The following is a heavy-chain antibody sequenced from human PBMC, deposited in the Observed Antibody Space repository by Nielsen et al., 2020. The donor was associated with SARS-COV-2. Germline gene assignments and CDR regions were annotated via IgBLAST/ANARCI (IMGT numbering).Heavy chain of an antibody. V-gene: IGHV4-39*01. Sequence: ETLSLTCTVSGGSISSGGYYWSWIRQHPGKGLEWIGSIYYSGSTYYNPSLKSRVTISVDTSKNQFSLKLSSVTAADTAVYYCARHERGWSRDDAFDIWGQGTMVTVSS. CDR1: GGSISSGGYY. CDR2: IYYSGST. CDR3: ARHERGWSRDDAFDI. J-gene: IGHJ3*02. D-gene: IGHD2-15*01.